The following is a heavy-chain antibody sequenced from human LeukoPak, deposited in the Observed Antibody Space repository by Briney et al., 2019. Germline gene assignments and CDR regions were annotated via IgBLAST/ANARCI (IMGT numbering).Heavy chain of an antibody. J-gene: IGHJ6*02. V-gene: IGHV4-34*01. Sequence: SETLSLTCAVYGGSFSGYYWSWIRQPPGKGLEWIGEINHSGSTNYNPSLKSRVTISVDTSKNQFSLKLSSVTAADTAVYYCARVSGVRGVINHYYYYYYGMDVWGQGTTVTVSS. CDR1: GGSFSGYY. CDR3: ARVSGVRGVINHYYYYYYGMDV. CDR2: INHSGST. D-gene: IGHD3-10*01.